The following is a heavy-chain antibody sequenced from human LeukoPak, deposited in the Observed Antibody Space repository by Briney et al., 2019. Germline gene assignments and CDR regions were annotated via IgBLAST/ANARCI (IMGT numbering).Heavy chain of an antibody. D-gene: IGHD3-22*01. V-gene: IGHV4-59*08. CDR3: ARGDMGYDSSGYYYTGQNWFDP. Sequence: SETLSLTCTVSGGSISSYYWSWIRQPPGKGLEWIGYIYYSGSTNYNPSLKSRVTTSVDTSKNQFSLKLSSVTAADTAVYYCARGDMGYDSSGYYYTGQNWFDPWGQGTLVTVSS. CDR1: GGSISSYY. J-gene: IGHJ5*02. CDR2: IYYSGST.